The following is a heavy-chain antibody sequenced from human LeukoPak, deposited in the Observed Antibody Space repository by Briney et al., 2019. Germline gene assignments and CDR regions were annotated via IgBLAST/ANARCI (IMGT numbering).Heavy chain of an antibody. J-gene: IGHJ4*02. V-gene: IGHV4-59*08. Sequence: SETLSLTCTVSGXSISRYSWSWIWQPPGKGLEWIGCIYDSGSTKYNPSLKSRVTILVDTSQNQFSLKLSSVTAADTAVYYCAKHALLSGGSDFDYWGQGTLVTVSS. CDR3: AKHALLSGGSDFDY. CDR1: GXSISRYS. CDR2: IYDSGST. D-gene: IGHD3-10*01.